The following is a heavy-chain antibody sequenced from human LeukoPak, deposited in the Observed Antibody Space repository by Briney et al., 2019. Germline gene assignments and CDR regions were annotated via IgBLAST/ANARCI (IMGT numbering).Heavy chain of an antibody. CDR2: IYYSGST. CDR1: GGSISSYY. J-gene: IGHJ4*02. CDR3: ARGGWVTDY. V-gene: IGHV4-59*01. D-gene: IGHD6-19*01. Sequence: SESLSLTCTVSGGSISSYYWSWIRQPPGKGLEWIGYIYYSGSTNYNPPLKSRVTISVDTSKNQFSLKLSSVTAADTAVYYCARGGWVTDYWGQGTLVTVSS.